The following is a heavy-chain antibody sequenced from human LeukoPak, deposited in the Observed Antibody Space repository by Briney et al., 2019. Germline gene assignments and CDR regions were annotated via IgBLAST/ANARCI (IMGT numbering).Heavy chain of an antibody. CDR2: IYYSGST. CDR1: GGSISSYY. J-gene: IGHJ2*01. V-gene: IGHV4-59*01. D-gene: IGHD5-24*01. CDR3: ARGGDGYTKHRYFDL. Sequence: SETLSLTCTVSGGSISSYYWSWVRQPPGKGLEWIGYIYYSGSTNYNPSLKSRVTISVDTSKNQFSLKLSSVTAADTAVYYCARGGDGYTKHRYFDLWGRGTLVTVSS.